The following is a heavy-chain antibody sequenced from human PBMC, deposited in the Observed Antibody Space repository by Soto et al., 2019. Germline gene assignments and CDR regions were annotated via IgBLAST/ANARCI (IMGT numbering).Heavy chain of an antibody. V-gene: IGHV1-69*13. J-gene: IGHJ1*01. Sequence: ASVKVSCKASGGTFSSYGISWVRQAPGQGLEWMGGIIPIFGTANYAQKFQGRVTITADESTNTAYMDLSSLRSEDTAVYYCATDDIPTAEYFQNWGQGTLVTSPQ. CDR2: IIPIFGTA. CDR1: GGTFSSYG. CDR3: ATDDIPTAEYFQN.